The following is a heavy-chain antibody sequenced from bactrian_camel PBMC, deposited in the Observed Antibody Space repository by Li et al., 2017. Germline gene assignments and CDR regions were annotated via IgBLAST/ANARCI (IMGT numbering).Heavy chain of an antibody. D-gene: IGHD4*01. J-gene: IGHJ4*01. V-gene: IGHV3S55*01. CDR2: LDSDGTT. CDR3: AARLTCTWKEYQNSD. CDR1: GQSFAGYC. Sequence: VQLVESGGGSVQAGGSLRLSCAPSGQSFAGYCMAWFRQAPGEERKAVASLDSDGTTSYADSVKGRFTISRDSANNALYLQMNSLKPEDTAMYYCAARLTCTWKEYQNSDWGQGTQVTVS.